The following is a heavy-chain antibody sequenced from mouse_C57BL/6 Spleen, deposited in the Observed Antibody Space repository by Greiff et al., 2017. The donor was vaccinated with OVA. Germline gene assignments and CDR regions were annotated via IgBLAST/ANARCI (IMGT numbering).Heavy chain of an antibody. Sequence: EVQLQQSGPELVKPGASVKISCKASGYTFTDYYMNWVKQSHGKSLEWIGDINPNNGGTSYNQKFKGKATLTVDKSSSTAYMELRSLTSEDSAVYYCARRDYDYAGFAYWGQGTLVTVSA. D-gene: IGHD2-4*01. CDR3: ARRDYDYAGFAY. V-gene: IGHV1-26*01. J-gene: IGHJ3*01. CDR2: INPNNGGT. CDR1: GYTFTDYY.